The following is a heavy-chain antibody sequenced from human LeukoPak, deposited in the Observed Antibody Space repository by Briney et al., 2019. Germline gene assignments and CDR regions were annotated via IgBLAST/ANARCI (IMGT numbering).Heavy chain of an antibody. D-gene: IGHD3-3*01. Sequence: GGSLRLSCAASGFTFSSYTMNWVRQAPGKGLVWVSRINTDGSSTSYADSVKGRFTISRDNAKNTLYLQMNSLRAEDTAVYYCARADELRFSPSRVPRGVWGTDYWGQGTLVTVSS. V-gene: IGHV3-74*01. J-gene: IGHJ4*02. CDR2: INTDGSST. CDR3: ARADELRFSPSRVPRGVWGTDY. CDR1: GFTFSSYT.